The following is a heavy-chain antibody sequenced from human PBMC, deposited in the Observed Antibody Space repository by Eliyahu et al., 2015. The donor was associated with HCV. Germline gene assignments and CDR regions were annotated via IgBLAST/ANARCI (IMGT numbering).Heavy chain of an antibody. CDR2: INHSGST. J-gene: IGHJ4*02. D-gene: IGHD3-3*01. V-gene: IGHV4-34*01. CDR3: AATRLRFLEWLSR. Sequence: QVQLQQWGAGLLKPSETLSLTCAVYGGSFSGYYWSWIRQPPGKGLEWIGEINHSGSTNYNPSLKSRVTISVDTSKNQFSLKLSSVTAADTAVYYCAATRLRFLEWLSRWGQGTLVTVSS. CDR1: GGSFSGYY.